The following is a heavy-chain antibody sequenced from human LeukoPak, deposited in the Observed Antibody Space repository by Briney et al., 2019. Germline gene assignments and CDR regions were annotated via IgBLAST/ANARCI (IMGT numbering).Heavy chain of an antibody. V-gene: IGHV3-48*01. CDR3: ARDPDCSGGSCYGPFDY. CDR1: GFTFSSYS. D-gene: IGHD2-15*01. CDR2: ISSSSSNI. J-gene: IGHJ4*02. Sequence: GGSLRLSCAAYGFTFSSYSMSWVRQAPGKGMEWVSYISSSSSNIYYADSGKGRFNISRDIAKNSLYLQMNSLRAEDTAVYYCARDPDCSGGSCYGPFDYWGQGTLVTVSS.